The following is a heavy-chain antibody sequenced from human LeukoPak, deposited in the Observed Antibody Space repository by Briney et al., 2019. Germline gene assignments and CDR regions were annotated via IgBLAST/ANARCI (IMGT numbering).Heavy chain of an antibody. V-gene: IGHV3-74*01. D-gene: IGHD4-17*01. CDR1: GFTFSSYR. J-gene: IGHJ3*02. CDR3: ARASPASYGDFDI. Sequence: PGGSLRLSCAASGFTFSSYRMHWVRQGPGKGLVWVSRIKTDGSSTNYADSVKGRFTISRDNAKDTLYLQMNSLRVEDTAVYYCARASPASYGDFDIWGQGTMVTVSS. CDR2: IKTDGSST.